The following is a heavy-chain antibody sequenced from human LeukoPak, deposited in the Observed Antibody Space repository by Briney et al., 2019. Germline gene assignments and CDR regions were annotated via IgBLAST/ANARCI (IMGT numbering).Heavy chain of an antibody. V-gene: IGHV4-59*12. CDR3: ARVGSSGYFGY. CDR2: IYYSGST. J-gene: IGHJ4*02. CDR1: GGSISSYY. Sequence: SETLSLTCTVSGGSISSYYWSWIRQPPGKGLEWIGYIYYSGSTNYNPSLKSRVTISVDTSKNQFSLQLNSVTPEDTAVYYCARVGSSGYFGYWGQGTLVTVSS. D-gene: IGHD3-22*01.